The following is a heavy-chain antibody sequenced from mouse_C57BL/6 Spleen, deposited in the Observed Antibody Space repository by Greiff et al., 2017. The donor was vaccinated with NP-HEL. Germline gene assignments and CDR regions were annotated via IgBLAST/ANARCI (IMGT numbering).Heavy chain of an antibody. D-gene: IGHD6-2*01. Sequence: DVHLVESGGGLVKPGGSLKLSCAASGFTFSDYGMHWVRQAPEKGLEWLAYISSGSSTIYYADTVKGRFTISRDNAKNTLFLQMTSLRSEDTAMYYCASGPSLGFAYWGQGTLVTVSA. CDR3: ASGPSLGFAY. CDR2: ISSGSSTI. V-gene: IGHV5-17*01. CDR1: GFTFSDYG. J-gene: IGHJ3*01.